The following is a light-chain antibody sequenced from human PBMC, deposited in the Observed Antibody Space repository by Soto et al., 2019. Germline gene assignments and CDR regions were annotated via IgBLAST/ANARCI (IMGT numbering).Light chain of an antibody. CDR3: ISYTGSSTSYV. J-gene: IGLJ1*01. Sequence: QSVLTQPATVSGSHGQSITISCSGTSSDVGSYDHVAWYQQFPGKTPKLMIYEVSNRPSGVSSRFSGSKSGNTPSLTISGVQAEDEADYYCISYTGSSTSYVFGSGTKGTVL. CDR2: EVS. CDR1: SSDVGSYDH. V-gene: IGLV2-14*01.